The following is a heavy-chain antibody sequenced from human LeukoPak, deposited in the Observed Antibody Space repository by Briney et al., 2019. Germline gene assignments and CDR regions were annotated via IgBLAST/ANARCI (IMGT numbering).Heavy chain of an antibody. J-gene: IGHJ4*02. CDR3: AKSPVVHAADYFDY. CDR2: ISGSGGST. D-gene: IGHD4-23*01. CDR1: GFTFSSYA. V-gene: IGHV3-23*01. Sequence: PGGSLRLSCAASGFTFSSYAMSWVRQARGKGLDWVSAISGSGGSTYYADSVKGRFTISRDNSKNTLYLQMNSLRAEDTALYYCAKSPVVHAADYFDYWGRGTLVTVSS.